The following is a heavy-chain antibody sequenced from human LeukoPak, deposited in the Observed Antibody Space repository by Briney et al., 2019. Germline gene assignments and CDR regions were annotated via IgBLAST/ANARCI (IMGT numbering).Heavy chain of an antibody. CDR3: ARLYCSGGSCYSHWFNP. Sequence: GESLRISCQASGYKITSHWIAWVRQMPGKSPEWMGIIYPGDSDTRYSPSFQGQVTISADKPISTAYLQWSSLKASDTAMYYCARLYCSGGSCYSHWFNPWGQGTLVTVSS. CDR2: IYPGDSDT. J-gene: IGHJ5*02. D-gene: IGHD2-15*01. CDR1: GYKITSHW. V-gene: IGHV5-51*01.